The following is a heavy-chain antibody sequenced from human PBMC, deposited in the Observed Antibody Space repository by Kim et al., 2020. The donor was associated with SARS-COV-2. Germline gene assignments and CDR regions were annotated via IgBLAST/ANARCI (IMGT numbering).Heavy chain of an antibody. CDR3: ARDVKWGGYEPDYYGMDV. Sequence: SETLSLTCTVSGGSISSGSYYWSWIRQPAGKGLEWIGRIYTSGSTNYNPSLKSRVTISVDTSKNQFSLKLSSVTAADTAVYYCARDVKWGGYEPDYYGMDVWGQGTTVTVSS. CDR2: IYTSGST. CDR1: GGSISSGSYY. V-gene: IGHV4-61*02. J-gene: IGHJ6*02. D-gene: IGHD5-12*01.